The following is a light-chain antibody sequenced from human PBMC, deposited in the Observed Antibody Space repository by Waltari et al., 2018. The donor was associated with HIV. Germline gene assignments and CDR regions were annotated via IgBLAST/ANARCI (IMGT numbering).Light chain of an antibody. J-gene: IGKJ1*01. CDR3: QQYNTSSPWT. Sequence: DIQMTQSPSALYASVGDRITITCRASQSISTWLAWYQQKPGKAPKILVYKASSLESGVPPRFSGSGSGTEFTLTINNLQPDDFATYYCQQYNTSSPWTFGQGTKVDI. V-gene: IGKV1-5*03. CDR1: QSISTW. CDR2: KAS.